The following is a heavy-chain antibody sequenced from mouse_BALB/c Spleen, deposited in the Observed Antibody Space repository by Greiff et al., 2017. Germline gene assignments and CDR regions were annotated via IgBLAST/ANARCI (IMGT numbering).Heavy chain of an antibody. CDR3: ARRRLYAMDY. CDR2: IDPANGNT. J-gene: IGHJ4*01. V-gene: IGHV14-3*02. CDR1: GFNIKDTY. Sequence: VQLKQSGAELVKPGASVKLSCTASGFNIKDTYMHWVKQRPEQGLEWIGRIDPANGNTKYDPKFQGKATITADTSSNTAYLQLSSLTSEDTAVYCCARRRLYAMDYWGQGTSVTVSS.